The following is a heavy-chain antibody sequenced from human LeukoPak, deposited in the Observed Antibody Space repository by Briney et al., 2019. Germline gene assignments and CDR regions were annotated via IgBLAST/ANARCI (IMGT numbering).Heavy chain of an antibody. J-gene: IGHJ4*02. Sequence: SETLSLTCAVYGDSFSNYYWSWIRQPPGKGLEWIGSIFYSGSTNYNPSLKSRVTISVDTSKNQFSLELYSVTAADTAVYYCARATRLLADYWGQGTLVTVSS. CDR1: GDSFSNYY. D-gene: IGHD3-3*02. CDR3: ARATRLLADY. CDR2: IFYSGST. V-gene: IGHV4-59*10.